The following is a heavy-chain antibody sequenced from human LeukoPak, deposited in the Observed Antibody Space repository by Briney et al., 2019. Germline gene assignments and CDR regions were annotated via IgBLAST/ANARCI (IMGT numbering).Heavy chain of an antibody. CDR3: ARAYSSRDARWFDP. J-gene: IGHJ5*01. D-gene: IGHD6-19*01. V-gene: IGHV1-8*02. Sequence: GASVKVSCKASGYTFTSYGISWVRQATGQGLEWVGWVNPNSGNTGYGQKFQGRVTMTRDTSISTAYMELSSLRSDDTAVYYCARAYSSRDARWFDPWGQGTLVTVSP. CDR2: VNPNSGNT. CDR1: GYTFTSYG.